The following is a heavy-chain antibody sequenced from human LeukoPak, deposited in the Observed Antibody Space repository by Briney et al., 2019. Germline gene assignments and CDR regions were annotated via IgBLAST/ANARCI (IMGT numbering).Heavy chain of an antibody. V-gene: IGHV3-43*01. D-gene: IGHD3-3*01. CDR2: ISWDGGST. Sequence: GGSLRLSCAASGFTFDDYTMHWVRQAPGKGLEWVSLISWDGGSTYYADSVKGRFTISRDNSKNSLYLQMNSLRTEDTALYYCAKDIFHGTFWSGYRDYYYHYGMDVWGQGTTVTVSS. J-gene: IGHJ6*02. CDR1: GFTFDDYT. CDR3: AKDIFHGTFWSGYRDYYYHYGMDV.